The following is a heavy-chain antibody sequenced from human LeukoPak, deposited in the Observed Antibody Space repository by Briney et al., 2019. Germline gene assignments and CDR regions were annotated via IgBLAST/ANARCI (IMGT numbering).Heavy chain of an antibody. J-gene: IGHJ5*02. CDR1: GGTFSSYT. Sequence: GASVKVSCKASGGTFSSYTISWVRQAPGQGLEWMGRIIPILGIANYAQKFQGRVTITADKSTSTAYMELSSLRSEDTAVYYCARGYCGGDCLGWFDPWGQGTLVTVSS. CDR3: ARGYCGGDCLGWFDP. CDR2: IIPILGIA. V-gene: IGHV1-69*02. D-gene: IGHD2-21*02.